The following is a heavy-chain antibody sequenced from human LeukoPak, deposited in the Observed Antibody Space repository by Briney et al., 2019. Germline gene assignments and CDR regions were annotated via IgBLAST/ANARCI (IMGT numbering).Heavy chain of an antibody. J-gene: IGHJ4*02. V-gene: IGHV3-48*03. CDR1: GFTLSSYE. CDR3: QMNSLRAEDTAVYYCAKDSAGYSYGFDS. Sequence: SGGSLRLSCAASGFTLSSYEMNWVRQAPGKGLEWVSYISSSGSTIYYADSVKGRFTISRDDSKNTLYLQMTSSRDNSKNTLYLQMNSLRAEDTAVYYCAKDSAGYSYGFDSWGQGTLVTVSS. D-gene: IGHD5-18*01. CDR2: ISSSGSTI.